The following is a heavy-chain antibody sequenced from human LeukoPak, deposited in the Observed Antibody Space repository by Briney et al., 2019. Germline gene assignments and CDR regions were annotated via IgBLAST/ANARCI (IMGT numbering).Heavy chain of an antibody. CDR1: GFTFSSYS. J-gene: IGHJ4*02. V-gene: IGHV3-21*01. D-gene: IGHD2-15*01. CDR3: AKSSGGSCYDPIDY. Sequence: GGSLRLSCAASGFTFSSYSMNWVRQAPGKGLEWVSSISSSSGYIYYADSVKGRFTISRDNAKNSLYLQMNSLRAEDTAVYYCAKSSGGSCYDPIDYWGQGTLVTVSS. CDR2: ISSSSGYI.